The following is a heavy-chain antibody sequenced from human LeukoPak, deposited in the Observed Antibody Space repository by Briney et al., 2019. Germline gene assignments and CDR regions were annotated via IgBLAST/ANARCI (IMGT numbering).Heavy chain of an antibody. D-gene: IGHD3-22*01. CDR1: GFTFSSYA. CDR2: ISGSGGST. CDR3: AKCYYDSSGYYFGAFDI. J-gene: IGHJ3*02. Sequence: GGSLRLSCAASGFTFSSYAMSWVRQAPGKGLEGVSAISGSGGSTYYADSVKGRFTISRDNSKNTLYLQMSSLRAEDTAVYYCAKCYYDSSGYYFGAFDIWGQGTMVTVSS. V-gene: IGHV3-23*01.